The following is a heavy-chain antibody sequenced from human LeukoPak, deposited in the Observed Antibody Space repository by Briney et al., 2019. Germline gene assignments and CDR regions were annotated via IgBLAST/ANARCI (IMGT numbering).Heavy chain of an antibody. J-gene: IGHJ4*02. Sequence: ASVKVSCKASGGTFSSYAISWVRQAPGQGLEWMGGIIPILGTANYAQKFQGRDTITTDESTSTAYMELSRLRSEDTAMYYRGGGGFRGYDQFDYWGQGTLVTVSS. CDR2: IIPILGTA. V-gene: IGHV1-69*05. D-gene: IGHD5-12*01. CDR3: GGGGFRGYDQFDY. CDR1: GGTFSSYA.